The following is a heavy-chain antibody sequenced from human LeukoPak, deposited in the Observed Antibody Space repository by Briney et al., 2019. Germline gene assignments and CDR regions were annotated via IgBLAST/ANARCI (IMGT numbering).Heavy chain of an antibody. CDR3: ARLSVIVGAALEYYYYYMDV. V-gene: IGHV4-34*01. D-gene: IGHD1-26*01. J-gene: IGHJ6*03. Sequence: PSQTLSLTCAVYGGTFSGYYWSWIRQPPGKRLEWVGESNDSGGTNYNPSLKSRVTISADKSKNQVSLKLTSVTAADTAVYYCARLSVIVGAALEYYYYYMDVWGQGTTVTVSS. CDR2: SNDSGGT. CDR1: GGTFSGYY.